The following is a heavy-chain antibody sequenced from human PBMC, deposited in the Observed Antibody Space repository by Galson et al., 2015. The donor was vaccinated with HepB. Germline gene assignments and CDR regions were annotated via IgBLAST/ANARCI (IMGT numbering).Heavy chain of an antibody. CDR3: ATGPTCSGTSCYYYYYMDV. Sequence: SVKVSCKVSGYTLTELSMHWVRQAPGKGLEWMGGFDPELGETIYAQKFQGRVTMTEDTSTDTAYMELSSLRSEDTAVYYCATGPTCSGTSCYYYYYMDVWGKGTTVTVSS. D-gene: IGHD2-2*01. CDR2: FDPELGET. V-gene: IGHV1-24*01. CDR1: GYTLTELS. J-gene: IGHJ6*03.